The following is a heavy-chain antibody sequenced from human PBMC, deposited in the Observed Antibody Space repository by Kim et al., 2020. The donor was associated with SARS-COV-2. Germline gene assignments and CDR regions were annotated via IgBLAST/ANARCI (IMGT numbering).Heavy chain of an antibody. Sequence: GGSLRLSCAASGFTFSSYGMHWVRQAPGKGLEWVAVIWYDGSNKYYADSVKGRFTISRDNSKNTLYLQMNSLRAEDTAVYYCARGGAGPPIRYYYYGMDVWGQGTTVTVSS. CDR3: ARGGAGPPIRYYYYGMDV. D-gene: IGHD2-21*01. J-gene: IGHJ6*02. V-gene: IGHV3-33*01. CDR2: IWYDGSNK. CDR1: GFTFSSYG.